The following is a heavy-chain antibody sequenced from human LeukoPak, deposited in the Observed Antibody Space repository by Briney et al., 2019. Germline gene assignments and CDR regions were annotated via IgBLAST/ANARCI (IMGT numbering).Heavy chain of an antibody. CDR2: ISGSSGST. Sequence: PGGSLRLSCAASGFTFSSYVMSWVRQAPGKGLEWVSTISGSSGSTYYADSVQGRFTISRDNSKNTLYLQVNSLRAEDTAVYYCARIYCTSTSCYSYYFYYYGMDVWGQGTTVTVSS. D-gene: IGHD2-2*01. CDR3: ARIYCTSTSCYSYYFYYYGMDV. J-gene: IGHJ6*02. V-gene: IGHV3-23*01. CDR1: GFTFSSYV.